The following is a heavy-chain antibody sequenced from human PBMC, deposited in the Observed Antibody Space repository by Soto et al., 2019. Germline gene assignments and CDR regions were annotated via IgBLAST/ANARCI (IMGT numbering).Heavy chain of an antibody. Sequence: ASVKVSCKASGYTFTSYDINWVRQATGQGLEWMGWMNPNSGNTGYAQKFQGRVTMTRNTSISTAYMELSSLRSEDTAVYYCARGGITIFGVVNSYYYYMDVWGEGTTVTSP. V-gene: IGHV1-8*01. CDR3: ARGGITIFGVVNSYYYYMDV. CDR2: MNPNSGNT. CDR1: GYTFTSYD. J-gene: IGHJ6*03. D-gene: IGHD3-3*01.